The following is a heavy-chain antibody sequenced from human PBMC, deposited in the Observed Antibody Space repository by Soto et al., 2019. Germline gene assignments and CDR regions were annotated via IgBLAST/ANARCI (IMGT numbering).Heavy chain of an antibody. CDR2: ISWNSGNI. D-gene: IGHD2-2*01. V-gene: IGHV3-9*01. CDR3: TKGSSTSCFSPLDH. J-gene: IGHJ4*02. Sequence: EVQVVEWGGGLEQPGRSLRLSCAASGFSFDDYAMHWVRQAPGKGLEWVSCISWNSGNIVYSDSVKGRFTXXXDNAKXXXXXXXXXXRAEDTALYYCTKGSSTSCFSPLDHWGQGTLXXVSS. CDR1: GFSFDDYA.